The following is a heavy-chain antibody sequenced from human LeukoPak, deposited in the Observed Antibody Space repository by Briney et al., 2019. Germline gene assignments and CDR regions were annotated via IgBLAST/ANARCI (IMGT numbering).Heavy chain of an antibody. V-gene: IGHV4-31*03. J-gene: IGHJ4*02. CDR1: GGSISSGGYY. CDR3: ARGATVTSIDY. CDR2: IYYSGST. D-gene: IGHD4-17*01. Sequence: SQTLSLTCTVSGGSISSGGYYWSWIRQHPGKGLEWIGYIYYSGSTYYNPSLKSRVTISVDTSKNQFSLKLSSVTAADTAVYYCARGATVTSIDYWGQGTLVTVSS.